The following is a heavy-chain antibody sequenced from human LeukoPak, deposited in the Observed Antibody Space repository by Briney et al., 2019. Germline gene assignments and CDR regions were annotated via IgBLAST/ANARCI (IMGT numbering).Heavy chain of an antibody. CDR3: ARRVGNIVVVPAAPTNWFDP. V-gene: IGHV5-51*01. CDR2: IYPGDSDT. Sequence: GESLKISCKGSGYSFTSYWIGWVRQMPGKGLGWMGIIYPGDSDTRYSPSFQGQVTISADKSISTAYLQWSSLKASDTAMYYCARRVGNIVVVPAAPTNWFDPWGQGTLVTVSS. J-gene: IGHJ5*02. D-gene: IGHD2-2*01. CDR1: GYSFTSYW.